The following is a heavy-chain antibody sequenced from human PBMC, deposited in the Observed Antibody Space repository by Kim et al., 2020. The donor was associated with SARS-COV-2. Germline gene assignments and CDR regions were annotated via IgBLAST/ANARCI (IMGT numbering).Heavy chain of an antibody. V-gene: IGHV1-8*01. J-gene: IGHJ6*03. Sequence: ASVKVSCKPSGYTFTSNDISWVRQVTGQGLEWMGWVKTDGGDTVYAQKFQGRIIMAWNTSTSTAYMELSGLTSEDTAVYYCARVFGFYYHYMDVWGKGTTVTVSS. CDR3: ARVFGFYYHYMDV. CDR1: GYTFTSND. CDR2: VKTDGGDT. D-gene: IGHD3-10*01.